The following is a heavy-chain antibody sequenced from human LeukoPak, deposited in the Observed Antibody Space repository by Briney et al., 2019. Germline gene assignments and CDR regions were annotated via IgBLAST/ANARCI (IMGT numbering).Heavy chain of an antibody. V-gene: IGHV4-59*08. D-gene: IGHD2-2*02. J-gene: IGHJ6*03. CDR3: ARRSHHAVVPAAILSYYYYMDV. Sequence: SETLSLTCTVSGGSISSYYWSWIRQPPGKGLEWIGYIYYSGSTNYNPSLKSRVTISVDTSKNQFSLKLSSVTAADTAVYYCARRSHHAVVPAAILSYYYYMDVWGKGTTVTVFS. CDR2: IYYSGST. CDR1: GGSISSYY.